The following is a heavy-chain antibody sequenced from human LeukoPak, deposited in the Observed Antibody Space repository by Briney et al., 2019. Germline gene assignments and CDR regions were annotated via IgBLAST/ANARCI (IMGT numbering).Heavy chain of an antibody. Sequence: GRSLRLSCAVSGFTFSDYGIHWVRQAPGKGLEWVAWIQNDANKEYYADSAKGRFTISRDNSKKTVYLQVNSLRAEDAAVYFCARDIWDQETRYFDYWGQGTLVPVSS. CDR3: ARDIWDQETRYFDY. J-gene: IGHJ4*02. CDR1: GFTFSDYG. D-gene: IGHD1-26*01. V-gene: IGHV3-33*01. CDR2: IQNDANKE.